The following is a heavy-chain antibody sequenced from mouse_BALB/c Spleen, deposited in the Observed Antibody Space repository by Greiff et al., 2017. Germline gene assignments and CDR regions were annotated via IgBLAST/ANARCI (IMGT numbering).Heavy chain of an antibody. CDR2: INPYNDGT. V-gene: IGHV1-14*01. CDR1: GYTFTSYV. J-gene: IGHJ4*01. D-gene: IGHD1-1*01. Sequence: LVESGPELVKPGASVKMSCKASGYTFTSYVMHWVKQKPGQGLEWIGYINPYNDGTKYNEKFKGKATLTSDKSSSTAYMELSSLTSEDSAVYYCARNYYGSSSYAMDYWGQGTSVTVSS. CDR3: ARNYYGSSSYAMDY.